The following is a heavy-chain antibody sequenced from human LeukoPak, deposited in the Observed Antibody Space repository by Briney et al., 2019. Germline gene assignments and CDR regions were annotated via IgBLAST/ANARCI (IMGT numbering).Heavy chain of an antibody. Sequence: TSETLSLTCTVSGGSISSYYWSWIRQPPGKGLEWIGRIYTSGSTNYNPSLKSRVTMSVDTSKNQFSLKLSSVTAADTAVYYCARAPPMGKYYFDYWGQGTLVTVSS. V-gene: IGHV4-4*07. CDR3: ARAPPMGKYYFDY. CDR1: GGSISSYY. CDR2: IYTSGST. J-gene: IGHJ4*02. D-gene: IGHD3-10*01.